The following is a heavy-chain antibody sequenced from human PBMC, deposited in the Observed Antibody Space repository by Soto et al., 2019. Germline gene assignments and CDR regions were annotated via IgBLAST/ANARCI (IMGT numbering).Heavy chain of an antibody. D-gene: IGHD1-26*01. CDR2: INHSGSA. V-gene: IGHV4-34*01. CDR3: ARGLISGSHYSGGWYYFDS. CDR1: GGSFSGYI. Sequence: PSETLSLTCDVYGGSFSGYIWTWIRQTPGKGLQWIGQINHSGSANYNPSLKSRVTISVHTSKSQFSLELSSVTAADTAVYYCARGLISGSHYSGGWYYFDSWGQGTQVTVP. J-gene: IGHJ4*02.